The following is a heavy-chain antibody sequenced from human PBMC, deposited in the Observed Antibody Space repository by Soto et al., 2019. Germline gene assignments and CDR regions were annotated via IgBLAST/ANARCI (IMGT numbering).Heavy chain of an antibody. V-gene: IGHV1-8*01. CDR2: MNPNSGNT. D-gene: IGHD3-3*01. CDR3: ARGLRFLEWLSFYYFDY. Sequence: ASVKVSCKASGYTFTSYDINWVRQATGQGLEWMGWMNPNSGNTGYAQKFQGRVTMTRNTSISTAYMELSSLRSEDTAVYYCARGLRFLEWLSFYYFDYWGQGTLVTVSS. J-gene: IGHJ4*02. CDR1: GYTFTSYD.